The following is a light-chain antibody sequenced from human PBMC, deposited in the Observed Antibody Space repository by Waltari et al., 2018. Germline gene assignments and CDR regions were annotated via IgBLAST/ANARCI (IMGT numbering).Light chain of an antibody. V-gene: IGLV4-69*01. J-gene: IGLJ3*02. CDR1: SGHSSNV. CDR2: LNSDGRH. CDR3: QTGGHGTWV. Sequence: QLVLTQSPSASASLGASVKLTCTLSSGHSSNVIAWLQQQPEQGPRYLMKLNSDGRHSKGDEAPDRLSGSSAGAERCLTISSVQPEGEADYYCQTGGHGTWVFGGGTKLTVL.